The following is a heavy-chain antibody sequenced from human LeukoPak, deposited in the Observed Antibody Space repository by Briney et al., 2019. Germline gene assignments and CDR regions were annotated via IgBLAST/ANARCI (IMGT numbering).Heavy chain of an antibody. V-gene: IGHV3-30*18. J-gene: IGHJ4*02. D-gene: IGHD5-18*01. CDR1: GFTFSNNG. CDR2: ISYDGSNE. CDR3: AKDIRGYSYGYVDY. Sequence: GGSLRLSCAASGFTFSNNGMHWVRQAPGKGLEWVAFISYDGSNEYYADSVKGRFTISRDSSKNTLYLQMNSLRAEDTAVYYCAKDIRGYSYGYVDYWGQGTLVTVSS.